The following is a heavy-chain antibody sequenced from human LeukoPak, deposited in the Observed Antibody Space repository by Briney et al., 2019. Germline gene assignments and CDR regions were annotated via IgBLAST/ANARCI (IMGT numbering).Heavy chain of an antibody. D-gene: IGHD5-24*01. CDR2: INPSGGST. CDR3: ARDPDGLGGDY. CDR1: GYTFTSYY. J-gene: IGHJ4*02. Sequence: ASVKVSCKASGYTFTSYYMHWVRPALGQGLEWMGIINPSGGSTSYAQKFQGRVTMTRDTSTSTVYMELSSLRSEDTAVYYCARDPDGLGGDYWGQGTLVTVSS. V-gene: IGHV1-46*03.